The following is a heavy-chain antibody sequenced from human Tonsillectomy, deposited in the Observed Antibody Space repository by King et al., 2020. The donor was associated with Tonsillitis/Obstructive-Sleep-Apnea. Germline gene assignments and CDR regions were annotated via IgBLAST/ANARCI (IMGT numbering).Heavy chain of an antibody. V-gene: IGHV4-31*03. J-gene: IGHJ6*03. CDR3: ARDKRDCSSSSCAYYMDV. CDR1: GGSISSGGYS. CDR2: IYYSGST. Sequence: LQLQESSPGLVKPSQTLSLTCTVSGGSISSGGYSWNWIRQHPGKGLEWIGYIYYSGSTYYNPSLKSRLTISVDTSKNQFSLKLSSVTAADTAVYYCARDKRDCSSSSCAYYMDVWGKGTTVTVSS. D-gene: IGHD2-2*01.